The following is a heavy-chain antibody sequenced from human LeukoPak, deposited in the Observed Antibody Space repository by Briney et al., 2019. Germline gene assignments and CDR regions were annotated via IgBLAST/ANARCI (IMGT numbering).Heavy chain of an antibody. CDR1: GFTFSSYA. CDR2: ISASGGNT. CDR3: AKDRTVGASYWYFDL. D-gene: IGHD1-26*01. V-gene: IGHV3-23*01. Sequence: GGSLRLSCAASGFTFSSYAISWVRQAPGKGLEWVSAISASGGNTYYTDSVKGRFTISRDSSKNTLFLQMNTLRAEETAIYYCAKDRTVGASYWYFDLWGRGTLVTVSS. J-gene: IGHJ2*01.